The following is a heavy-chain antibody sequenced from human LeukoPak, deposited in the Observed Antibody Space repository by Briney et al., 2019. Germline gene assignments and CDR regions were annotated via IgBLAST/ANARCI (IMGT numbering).Heavy chain of an antibody. V-gene: IGHV4-59*01. D-gene: IGHD6-19*01. Sequence: PSETLSLTCTVSGGSISSYYWSWIRQPPGKGLEWIGYIYYSGSTNYNPSLKSRVTISVDTSKNQFSLKLSSVTAADTAVYYCARTLDSSGWSYHFDYWGQGTLVTVSS. J-gene: IGHJ4*02. CDR1: GGSISSYY. CDR2: IYYSGST. CDR3: ARTLDSSGWSYHFDY.